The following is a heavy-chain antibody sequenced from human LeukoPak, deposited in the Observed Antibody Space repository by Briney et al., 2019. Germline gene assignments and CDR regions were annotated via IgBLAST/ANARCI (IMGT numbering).Heavy chain of an antibody. V-gene: IGHV3-7*01. D-gene: IGHD2/OR15-2a*01. CDR1: GFTFSSYW. J-gene: IGHJ4*02. CDR2: IKQDGSEK. CDR3: AKARYSSTFHDVDY. Sequence: GGSLRLSCAASGFTFSSYWMSWVRQAPGKGLEWVANIKQDGSEKYYVDSVKGRFTISRDNAKNSLYLQMNSLRAEDTAVYYCAKARYSSTFHDVDYWGQGTLVTVSS.